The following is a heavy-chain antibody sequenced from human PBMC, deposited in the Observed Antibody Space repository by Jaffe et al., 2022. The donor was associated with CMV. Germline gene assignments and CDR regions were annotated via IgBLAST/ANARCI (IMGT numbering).Heavy chain of an antibody. J-gene: IGHJ4*02. Sequence: QVQLQESGPGLVRPSGTLSLTCVVSAGSINSHWWTWVRQPPGRGLEWIGEINPSGTTNYNPSLKSRISMSVDKSESQFSLKLNSMTAGDTAVYYCARMISGEGIDYWGQGTLVTVSS. D-gene: IGHD3-10*01. CDR1: AGSINSHW. V-gene: IGHV4-4*02. CDR2: INPSGTT. CDR3: ARMISGEGIDY.